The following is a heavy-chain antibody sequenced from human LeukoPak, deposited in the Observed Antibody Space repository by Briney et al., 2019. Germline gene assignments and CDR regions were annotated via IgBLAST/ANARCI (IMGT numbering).Heavy chain of an antibody. CDR1: GFTFSSYG. Sequence: GRSLRLPCAASGFTFSSYGMHWVRQAPGKGLEWVAVIWYDGSNKYYADSVKGRFTISRDNSKNTLYLQMNSLRAEDTAVYYCARDDSSIFGVVTYYFDYWGQGTLVTVSS. J-gene: IGHJ4*02. CDR2: IWYDGSNK. V-gene: IGHV3-33*01. D-gene: IGHD3-3*01. CDR3: ARDDSSIFGVVTYYFDY.